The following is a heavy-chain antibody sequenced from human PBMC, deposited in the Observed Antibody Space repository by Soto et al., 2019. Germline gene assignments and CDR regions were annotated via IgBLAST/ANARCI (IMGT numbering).Heavy chain of an antibody. CDR2: ISGSGGST. CDR1: GFTFSSYA. Sequence: EVQLLESGGGLVQPGGSLRVSCAASGFTFSSYAMSWVRQAPGKGLEWVSAISGSGGSTYYADSVKGRFTISRDNSKTTLYLQMNSLRAEDTAVYYCARDMYSSSWYFYHYSMDVWGQGTTVTVSS. CDR3: ARDMYSSSWYFYHYSMDV. V-gene: IGHV3-23*01. J-gene: IGHJ6*02. D-gene: IGHD6-13*01.